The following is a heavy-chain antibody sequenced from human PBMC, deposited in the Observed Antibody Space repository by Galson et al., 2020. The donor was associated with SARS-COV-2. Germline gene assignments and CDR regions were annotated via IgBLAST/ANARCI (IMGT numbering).Heavy chain of an antibody. J-gene: IGHJ4*02. CDR1: GGSFSGYY. CDR3: ARGGGDLSVRNPIVVVAAANSGSYHHFDY. CDR2: INHSGST. D-gene: IGHD2-15*01. V-gene: IGHV4-34*01. Sequence: SETLSLTCAVYGGSFSGYYWSWIRQPPGKGLEWIGEINHSGSTNYNPSLKSRVTISVDTSKNQFSLKLSSVTAADTAVYYCARGGGDLSVRNPIVVVAAANSGSYHHFDYWGQGTLVTVSS.